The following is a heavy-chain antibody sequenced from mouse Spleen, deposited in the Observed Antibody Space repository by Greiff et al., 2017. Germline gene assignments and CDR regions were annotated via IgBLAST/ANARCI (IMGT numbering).Heavy chain of an antibody. CDR1: GYTFTSYW. D-gene: IGHD1-1*01. J-gene: IGHJ1*01. CDR2: INPGSGGT. Sequence: VQLQQSGAELVRPGSSVKLSCKASGYTFTSYWMHWVKQRPGQGLEWIGVINPGSGGTNYNEKFKGKATLTADKSSSTAYMQLSSLTSDDSAVYFCARSAYYYGSSYEYFDVWGAGTTVTVSS. CDR3: ARSAYYYGSSYEYFDV. V-gene: IGHV1-54*01.